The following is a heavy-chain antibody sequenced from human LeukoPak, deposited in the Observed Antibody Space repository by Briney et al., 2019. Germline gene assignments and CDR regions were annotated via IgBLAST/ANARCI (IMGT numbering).Heavy chain of an antibody. CDR3: TTARQGLY. CDR2: INPSGDST. V-gene: IGHV1-46*01. Sequence: GASVKVSCKASGGTFSSYAISWVRQAPGQGLEWMGIINPSGDSTSYAQKFQGRVTVTRDTSTSTAYMELSSLRSEDTAVYYCTTARQGLYWGQGTLVIVSS. CDR1: GGTFSSYA. D-gene: IGHD6-19*01. J-gene: IGHJ4*02.